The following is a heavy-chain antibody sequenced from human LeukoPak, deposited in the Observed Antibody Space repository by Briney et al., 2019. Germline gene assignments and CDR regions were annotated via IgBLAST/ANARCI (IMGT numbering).Heavy chain of an antibody. J-gene: IGHJ4*02. CDR1: GFTFSDYY. Sequence: PGGSLRLSCAASGFTFSDYYMSWIRQAPGKGLEWVSYISSSGGTIYYADSVKGRFTISRDNAKNSLYLQMNSLKSEDTAVYYCTTELDIRPNHYWGQGTLVTVSS. CDR3: TTELDIRPNHY. CDR2: ISSSGGTI. D-gene: IGHD3-22*01. V-gene: IGHV3-11*01.